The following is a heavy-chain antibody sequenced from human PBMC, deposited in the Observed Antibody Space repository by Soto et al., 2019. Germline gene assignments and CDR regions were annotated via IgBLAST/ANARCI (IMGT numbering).Heavy chain of an antibody. V-gene: IGHV1-8*01. CDR3: ARGRASGSYFLLDY. D-gene: IGHD3-10*01. Sequence: ASVKVSCKASGNTFTSYDINWVRQATGHGLEWMGWINPNSGNIGYAQKFQGRVTMTRDTAIRTAYMEVSRLRSDDTAVYYCARGRASGSYFLLDYWGQGTLVTVSS. J-gene: IGHJ4*02. CDR1: GNTFTSYD. CDR2: INPNSGNI.